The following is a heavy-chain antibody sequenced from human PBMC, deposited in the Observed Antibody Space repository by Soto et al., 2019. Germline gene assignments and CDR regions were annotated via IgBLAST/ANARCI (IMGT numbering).Heavy chain of an antibody. CDR1: GYTFTSYG. V-gene: IGHV1-18*01. CDR3: ARASSSRFAYYYYYYMDV. CDR2: ISAYNGNT. Sequence: ASVKVSCKASGYTFTSYGISLVRQAPGQGLEWMGWISAYNGNTNYAQKLQGRVTMTTDTSTSTAYMELRSLRSDDTAVYYCARASSSRFAYYYYYYMDVWGKGTTVTVSS. D-gene: IGHD6-6*01. J-gene: IGHJ6*03.